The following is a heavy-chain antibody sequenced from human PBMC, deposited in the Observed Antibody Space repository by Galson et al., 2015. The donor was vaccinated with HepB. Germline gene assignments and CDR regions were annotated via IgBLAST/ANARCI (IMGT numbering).Heavy chain of an antibody. CDR2: ISWNSGSI. CDR1: GFTFDDYA. D-gene: IGHD5-12*01. CDR3: AKGLPSRGWYFDL. J-gene: IGHJ2*01. V-gene: IGHV3-9*01. Sequence: SLRLSCAASGFTFDDYAMHWVRQAPGKGLEWVSGISWNSGSIGYADSVKGRFTISRDNAKNSLYLQMNSLRAEDTALYYCAKGLPSRGWYFDLWGRGTLVTVSS.